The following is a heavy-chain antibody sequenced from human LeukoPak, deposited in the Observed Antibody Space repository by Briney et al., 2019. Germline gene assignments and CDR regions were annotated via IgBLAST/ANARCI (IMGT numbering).Heavy chain of an antibody. J-gene: IGHJ4*02. CDR3: AVGVDYLDY. V-gene: IGHV4-34*01. CDR2: INHSGST. Sequence: SETVTLTCAVYGGSFSGYYWSWIRQPPGKGLEWIGEINHSGSTNYNPSLKSRVTISVDTSKNQFSLKLSSVTAADTAVYYCAVGVDYLDYWGQKTLDTVSS. CDR1: GGSFSGYY.